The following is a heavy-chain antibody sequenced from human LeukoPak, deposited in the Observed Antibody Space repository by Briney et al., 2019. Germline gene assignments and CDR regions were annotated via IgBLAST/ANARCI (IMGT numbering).Heavy chain of an antibody. Sequence: ASVKVSCKASGYPFSAYYIHWVRQAPGQGLEWMVWINPNSGGTNYAQKFQGRVTMTRDTSISTAYMELSRLRSDDTAVYYCARDERYDSSGYPFDYWGQGTLVTVSS. D-gene: IGHD3-22*01. CDR1: GYPFSAYY. CDR3: ARDERYDSSGYPFDY. V-gene: IGHV1-2*02. J-gene: IGHJ4*02. CDR2: INPNSGGT.